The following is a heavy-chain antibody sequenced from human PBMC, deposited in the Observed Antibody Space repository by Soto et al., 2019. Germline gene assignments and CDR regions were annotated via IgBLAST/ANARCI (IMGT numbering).Heavy chain of an antibody. CDR3: PRASEYASVVTAGPYFAY. D-gene: IGHD3-16*01. V-gene: IGHV3-7*01. CDR2: IMLDGTGI. J-gene: IGHJ4*02. Sequence: EAHLVESGGKLVQPGGSLRLSCGASGFTFSVYWMSWVRQAPGEGLEWVARIMLDGTGIQYADSVKGRFTISRDNAKNSLSPQMTSLRADVTALYYCPRASEYASVVTAGPYFAYWGQRTLVTV. CDR1: GFTFSVYW.